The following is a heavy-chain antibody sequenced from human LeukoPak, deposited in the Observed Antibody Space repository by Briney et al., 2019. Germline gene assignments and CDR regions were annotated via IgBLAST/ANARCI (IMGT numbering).Heavy chain of an antibody. CDR3: ARGVANSGGYNSDP. CDR1: GGSFSGYY. CDR2: INHSGST. J-gene: IGHJ5*02. Sequence: PSETLSLTCAVYGGSFSGYYWSWIRQPPGKGLEWIGEINHSGSTNYNPSLKSRVTISVDTSKNQFSLKLSSVTAADTAVYYCARGVANSGGYNSDPWGQGTLVTVSS. D-gene: IGHD1-26*01. V-gene: IGHV4-34*01.